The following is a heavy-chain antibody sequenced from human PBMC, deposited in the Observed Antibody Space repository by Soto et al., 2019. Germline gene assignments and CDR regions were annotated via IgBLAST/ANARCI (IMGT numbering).Heavy chain of an antibody. D-gene: IGHD2-2*01. J-gene: IGHJ1*01. CDR3: VKDTYCSSTSCYSYFQH. CDR1: EFTFSSYA. CDR2: ISSNGGST. Sequence: PGGSLRLSCSASEFTFSSYAMHWVRQAPGKGLEYVSAISSNGGSTYYADSVKGRFTISRDNSENTLYLQMSSLRAEDTAVYYCVKDTYCSSTSCYSYFQHWGQGTLVTVSS. V-gene: IGHV3-64D*06.